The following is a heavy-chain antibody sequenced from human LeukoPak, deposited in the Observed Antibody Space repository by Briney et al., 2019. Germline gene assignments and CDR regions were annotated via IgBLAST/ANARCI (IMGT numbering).Heavy chain of an antibody. CDR1: GYSFTSYW. D-gene: IGHD3-16*01. Sequence: GESLKISCKGSGYSFTSYWIGWVRQMPGKGLECMGIIYPGDSDTRYSPSFQGQVTISADKSISTAYLQWSSLKASDTAMYYCARHSRDYVWGSYKGPVDYWGQGTLVTVSS. V-gene: IGHV5-51*01. CDR3: ARHSRDYVWGSYKGPVDY. CDR2: IYPGDSDT. J-gene: IGHJ4*02.